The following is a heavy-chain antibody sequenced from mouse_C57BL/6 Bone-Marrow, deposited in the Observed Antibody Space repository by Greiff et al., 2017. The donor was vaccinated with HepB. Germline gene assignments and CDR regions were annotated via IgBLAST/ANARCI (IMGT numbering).Heavy chain of an antibody. CDR3: ATGGSSPYYFDY. Sequence: QVQLKQSGAELARPGASVKLSCKASGYTFTSYGISWVKQRTGQGLEWIGEIYPRSGNTYYNEKFKGKATLTADKSSSTAYMELRSLTSEDSAVYFCATGGSSPYYFDYWGQGTTLTVSS. D-gene: IGHD1-1*01. CDR1: GYTFTSYG. V-gene: IGHV1-81*01. J-gene: IGHJ2*01. CDR2: IYPRSGNT.